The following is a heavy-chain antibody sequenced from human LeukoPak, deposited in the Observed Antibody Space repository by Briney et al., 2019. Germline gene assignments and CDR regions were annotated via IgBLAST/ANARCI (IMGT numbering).Heavy chain of an antibody. V-gene: IGHV3-30*01. CDR1: GFTFTNYA. CDR3: TREERGYIPAF. CDR2: VSGDGSWD. D-gene: IGHD3-16*02. J-gene: IGHJ4*02. Sequence: PGRSLRLSCAASGFTFTNYAMHWVRQTPGKGLEWVAFVSGDGSWDSYSDSVKGRFTISRDASKNTLYLQMNSLRAEDTAVYYCTREERGYIPAFWGQGTLVTVSS.